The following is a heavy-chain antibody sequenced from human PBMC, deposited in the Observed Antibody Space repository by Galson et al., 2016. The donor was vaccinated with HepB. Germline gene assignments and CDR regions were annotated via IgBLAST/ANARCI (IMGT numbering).Heavy chain of an antibody. Sequence: SLRLSCAASGFSFHNYGMHWVRQAPGKGLEWLAVISHDGTVVYYADALKGRFTISRDNPKTTLYLQMNSLRAEDTAVYYCAKVIGRDAYYYYGMDVWGQGTTVTVSS. CDR3: AKVIGRDAYYYYGMDV. V-gene: IGHV3-30*18. D-gene: IGHD2/OR15-2a*01. CDR1: GFSFHNYG. J-gene: IGHJ6*02. CDR2: ISHDGTVV.